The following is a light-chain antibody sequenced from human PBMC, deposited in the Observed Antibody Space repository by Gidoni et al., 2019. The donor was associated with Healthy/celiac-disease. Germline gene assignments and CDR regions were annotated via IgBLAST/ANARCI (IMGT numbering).Light chain of an antibody. CDR2: GAS. CDR3: QQYGSSWT. Sequence: EIVLTQSPGTLSLSPGERATLPCRASQSVSSSYLAWYQQKPGQAPRLLIYGASSRATGIPDRFSGSGSGTDFTLTISRLEPEEFAVYYCQQYGSSWTFGQGTKVEIK. CDR1: QSVSSSY. V-gene: IGKV3-20*01. J-gene: IGKJ1*01.